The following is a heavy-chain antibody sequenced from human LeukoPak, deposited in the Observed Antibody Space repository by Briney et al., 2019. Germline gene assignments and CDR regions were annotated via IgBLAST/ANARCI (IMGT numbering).Heavy chain of an antibody. CDR3: GRLAHNAWYAIDF. J-gene: IGHJ4*02. CDR2: ISWNSGSI. Sequence: GGSLRLSCAGSGFIFNNYAMHWVRQPPGKGLEWVSGISWNSGSIDYADSVKGRFTISRDNAKNSLYLHISSLRADDTAVYYCGRLAHNAWYAIDFWGQGTLVTVSS. V-gene: IGHV3-9*01. D-gene: IGHD2-2*01. CDR1: GFIFNNYA.